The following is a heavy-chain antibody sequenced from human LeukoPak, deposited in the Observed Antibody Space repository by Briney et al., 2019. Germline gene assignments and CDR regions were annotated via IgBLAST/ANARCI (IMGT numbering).Heavy chain of an antibody. D-gene: IGHD6-19*01. Sequence: PGGSLRLSCAASGFTVSSNEMSWVRQAPGKGLEWVSSISSSSSYIYYADSVKGRFTISRDNAKNSLYLQMNSLRAEDTAVYYCARDRVAVAEDYWGQGTLVTVSS. CDR1: GFTVSSNE. CDR2: ISSSSSYI. CDR3: ARDRVAVAEDY. J-gene: IGHJ4*02. V-gene: IGHV3-21*01.